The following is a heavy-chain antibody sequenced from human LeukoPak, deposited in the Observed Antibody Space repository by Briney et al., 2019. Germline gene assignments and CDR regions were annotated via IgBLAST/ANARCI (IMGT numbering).Heavy chain of an antibody. CDR2: IRSKIYGGTP. CDR1: GFTFGDYA. J-gene: IGHJ4*02. CDR3: TRDQTPYY. Sequence: GGSLRLSCTASGFTFGDYAMTWVRQAPGKGLEWVGFIRSKIYGGTPEYAASVKGRFTISRDDSKGAAYLQMNSLKTEDTAVYYCTRDQTPYYWGQGTLVTVSS. V-gene: IGHV3-49*04.